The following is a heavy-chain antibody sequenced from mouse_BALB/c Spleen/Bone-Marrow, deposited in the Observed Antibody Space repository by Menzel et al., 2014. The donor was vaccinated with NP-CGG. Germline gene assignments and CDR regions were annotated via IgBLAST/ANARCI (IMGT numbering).Heavy chain of an antibody. CDR2: ITPNSDHT. CDR1: GYTFTSYT. CDR3: SRSTVAHVMDS. D-gene: IGHD4-1*02. V-gene: IGHV1-4*01. Sequence: VKLVESGAELARPGASVKMSCKASGYTFTSYTMHCVKQRPGQGLEWIGYITPNSDHTNYNQKFKDRATLTADKSSSTDYMQLSRLTSEDSAIYYCSRSTVAHVMDSWGQGASVTVSS. J-gene: IGHJ4*01.